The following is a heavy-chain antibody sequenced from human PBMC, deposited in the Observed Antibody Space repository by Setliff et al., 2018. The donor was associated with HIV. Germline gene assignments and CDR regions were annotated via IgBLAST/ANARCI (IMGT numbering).Heavy chain of an antibody. V-gene: IGHV3-21*01. CDR3: ARDPRDYGDYAYFDP. CDR2: ISSSSSYI. J-gene: IGHJ5*02. Sequence: GSLRLSCAASAFTFRRCSMNWVRQAPGKGLEWVSFISSSSSYIYYADSVKGRFTISRDNAKNSLYLQMNSLRAEDTAVYYCARDPRDYGDYAYFDPWGQGTLVTVSS. D-gene: IGHD4-17*01. CDR1: AFTFRRCS.